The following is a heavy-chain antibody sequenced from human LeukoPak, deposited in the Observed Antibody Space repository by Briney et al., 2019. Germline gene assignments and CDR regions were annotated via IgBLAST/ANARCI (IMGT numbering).Heavy chain of an antibody. D-gene: IGHD4-17*01. CDR1: GGSISSSSYY. V-gene: IGHV4-39*07. CDR2: IYYSGSI. J-gene: IGHJ6*03. CDR3: ARVYGDYLKYYYYYYMDV. Sequence: SETLSLTCTVSGGSISSSSYYWGWIRQPPGKGLEWIGSIYYSGSIYYNPSLKSRVTISVDTSKNQFSLKLSSVTAADTAVYYCARVYGDYLKYYYYYYMDVWGKGTTVTVSS.